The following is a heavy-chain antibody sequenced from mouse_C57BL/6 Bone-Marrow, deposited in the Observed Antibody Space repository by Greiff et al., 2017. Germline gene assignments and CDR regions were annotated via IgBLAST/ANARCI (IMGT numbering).Heavy chain of an antibody. CDR3: ARNYGSSCRGIYAMDY. J-gene: IGHJ4*01. Sequence: VQLQQPGAELVKPGASVKLSCKASGYTFTSYWMHWVKQRPGQGLEWIGMIHPNSGSTNYNEKFKSKATLTVDKSSSTAYMQLSSLTSEDSAVYYCARNYGSSCRGIYAMDYWGQGTSVTVSS. CDR2: IHPNSGST. V-gene: IGHV1-64*01. CDR1: GYTFTSYW. D-gene: IGHD1-1*01.